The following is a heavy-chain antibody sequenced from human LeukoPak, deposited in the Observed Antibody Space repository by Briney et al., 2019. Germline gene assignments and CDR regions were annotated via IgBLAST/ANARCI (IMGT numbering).Heavy chain of an antibody. CDR2: IYYSGST. J-gene: IGHJ4*02. D-gene: IGHD1-1*01. CDR3: AKDTTAAS. Sequence: SETLSLTCTVSGGSITSYYWHWIRQPPGKGLEWIGNIYYSGSTNYNPSLKSRVTMSIDTSKNQFSLNLTSVIAADTAVYYCAKDTTAASWGPGTLATVSS. CDR1: GGSITSYY. V-gene: IGHV4-59*01.